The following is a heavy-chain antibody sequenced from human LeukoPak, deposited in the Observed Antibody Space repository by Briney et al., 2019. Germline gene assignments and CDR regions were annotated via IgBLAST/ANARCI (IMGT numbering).Heavy chain of an antibody. CDR3: VRDKNYYDNSDPKYHSDY. CDR2: IIPILGIA. Sequence: GASVKVSCKASGGTFSSYAISWVRQAPGQGLEWMGRIIPILGIANYAQKFQGRVIMTTDTSTTTAYMELRSLRSDDTAVYYCVRDKNYYDNSDPKYHSDYWGQGTLVTVSS. J-gene: IGHJ4*02. CDR1: GGTFSSYA. D-gene: IGHD3-22*01. V-gene: IGHV1-69*04.